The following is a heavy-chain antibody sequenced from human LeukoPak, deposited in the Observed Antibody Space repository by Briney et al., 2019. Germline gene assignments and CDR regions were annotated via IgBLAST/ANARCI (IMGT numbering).Heavy chain of an antibody. J-gene: IGHJ4*02. V-gene: IGHV4-59*01. Sequence: SETLSLTCTVSDGPIGTYYWSWIRQPPGKGLEWIGYIYYSGRTNYSPSLKSRVTISVDTSKNQFSLKLSSVTAADTAVYYCARDSRGIIDFRGQGTLVTVSS. D-gene: IGHD5-24*01. CDR1: DGPIGTYY. CDR3: ARDSRGIIDF. CDR2: IYYSGRT.